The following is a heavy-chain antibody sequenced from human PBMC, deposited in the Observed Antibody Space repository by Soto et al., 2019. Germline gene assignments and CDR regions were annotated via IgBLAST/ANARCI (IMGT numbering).Heavy chain of an antibody. Sequence: SVKVSCKVSGYTLTELSMHWVRQAPGKGLEWMGGFDPEDGETIYAQKFQGRVTMTEDTSTDTAYMELSSLRSEDTAVYYCATVSGAAAGTGGRVYYYGMDVWGQGTTVTVSS. V-gene: IGHV1-24*01. D-gene: IGHD6-13*01. CDR1: GYTLTELS. CDR2: FDPEDGET. CDR3: ATVSGAAAGTGGRVYYYGMDV. J-gene: IGHJ6*02.